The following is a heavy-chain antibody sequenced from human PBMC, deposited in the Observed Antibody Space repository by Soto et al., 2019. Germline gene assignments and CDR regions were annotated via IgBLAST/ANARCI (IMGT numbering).Heavy chain of an antibody. CDR3: SRSQGSSTSLEIYYYYYYGMDG. J-gene: IGHJ6*02. CDR1: GGTFSSYA. Sequence: QVQLVQSGAEVKKPGSSVKVSCKASGGTFSSYAISWVRQAPGQGLEWMGGISHISGTANYAQKFQGRGTITADESTSKAYMELRSLRSEDKAVYYCSRSQGSSTSLEIYYYYYYGMDGWGQGTTVNVSS. D-gene: IGHD2-2*01. V-gene: IGHV1-69*01. CDR2: ISHISGTA.